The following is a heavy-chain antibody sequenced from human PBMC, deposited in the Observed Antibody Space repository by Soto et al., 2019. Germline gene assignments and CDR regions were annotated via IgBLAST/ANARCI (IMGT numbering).Heavy chain of an antibody. D-gene: IGHD3-10*01. CDR1: GDSLKNHY. CDR2: IYDSGST. CDR3: ERSSMVPVDYFDF. J-gene: IGHJ4*02. V-gene: IGHV4-59*11. Sequence: SETLSLTCLVSGDSLKNHYWAWIRHSPGKGLEWIGNIYDSGSTNYSPALKSRVSMSVDTSKNLFSLKMNSVTAADTAVYHCERSSMVPVDYFDFWGQGTVVTVSS.